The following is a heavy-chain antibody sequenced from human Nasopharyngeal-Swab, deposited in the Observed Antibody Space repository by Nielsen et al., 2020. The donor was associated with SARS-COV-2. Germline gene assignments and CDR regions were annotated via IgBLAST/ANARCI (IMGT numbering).Heavy chain of an antibody. CDR2: ISGRGGST. J-gene: IGHJ4*02. CDR1: GFTFGSLG. V-gene: IGHV3-23*01. CDR3: ANFNADISDVAGATLDY. Sequence: GGSLRLSCAASGFTFGSLGMSWVSQAPGKGQEWVSGISGRGGSTHYADFVKGRLTTSRDDSKNTLYLHMNSLRAEDTAVYYCANFNADISDVAGATLDYWGQGALVTVSS. D-gene: IGHD1-1*01.